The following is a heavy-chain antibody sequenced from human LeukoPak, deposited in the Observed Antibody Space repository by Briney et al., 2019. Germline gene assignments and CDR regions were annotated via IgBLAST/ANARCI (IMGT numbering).Heavy chain of an antibody. D-gene: IGHD3-22*01. CDR1: GFTFDDYA. J-gene: IGHJ4*02. CDR3: AKDYYDSSGYFDY. CDR2: ISWNSGSI. Sequence: GRSLRLSCAASGFTFDDYAMHWVRQAPGKGLESVSGISWNSGSIGYADSVKGRFTISRDNAKNSLYLQMNSLRAEDTALYYCAKDYYDSSGYFDYWGQGTLVTVSS. V-gene: IGHV3-9*01.